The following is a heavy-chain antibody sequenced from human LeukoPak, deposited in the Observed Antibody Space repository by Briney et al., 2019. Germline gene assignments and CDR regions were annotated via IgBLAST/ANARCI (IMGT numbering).Heavy chain of an antibody. J-gene: IGHJ6*02. Sequence: GASVKVSCKASGYTFTSYDINWVRQATGQGLEWMGWMNPNSGNTDYAQKLQGRVTMTTDTSTSTAYMELRSLRSDDTAVYYCARGELELRDYYYGMDVWGQGTTVTVSS. CDR3: ARGELELRDYYYGMDV. CDR2: MNPNSGNT. V-gene: IGHV1-8*01. D-gene: IGHD1-7*01. CDR1: GYTFTSYD.